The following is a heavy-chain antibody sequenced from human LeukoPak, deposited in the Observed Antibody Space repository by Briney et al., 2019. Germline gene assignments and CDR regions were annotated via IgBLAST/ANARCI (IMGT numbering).Heavy chain of an antibody. V-gene: IGHV4-34*01. Sequence: SETLSLTCAVYGGSFSGYYWSWIRQPPGKGLEWIGEINHSGSTNYNPSLKSRVTISVDTSKNQFSLKLSSVTAADTAVYYCARVVGGWFDPWGQGTLVTVSS. CDR3: ARVVGGWFDP. CDR2: INHSGST. D-gene: IGHD3-10*01. CDR1: GGSFSGYY. J-gene: IGHJ5*02.